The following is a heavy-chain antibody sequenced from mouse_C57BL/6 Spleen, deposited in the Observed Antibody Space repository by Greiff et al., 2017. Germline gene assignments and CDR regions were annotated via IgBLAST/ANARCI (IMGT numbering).Heavy chain of an antibody. J-gene: IGHJ2*01. CDR2: IDPSDSET. CDR1: GYTFTSYW. CDR3: ARSGSIYRKNYFDY. D-gene: IGHD1-1*01. V-gene: IGHV1-52*01. Sequence: QVKLQQPGAELVRPGSSVKLSCKASGYTFTSYWMHWVKQRPIQGLEWIGNIDPSDSETQYNQKFKDKATLTVDKSSSTAYMQLSSLTSEDSAVYYCARSGSIYRKNYFDYWGQGTTLTVSS.